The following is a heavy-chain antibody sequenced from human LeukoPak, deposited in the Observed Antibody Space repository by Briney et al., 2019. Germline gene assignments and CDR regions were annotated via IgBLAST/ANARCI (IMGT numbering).Heavy chain of an antibody. CDR1: SGSISHYY. Sequence: SETLSLTCTVSSGSISHYYWSWIRQPPGEGLEWIGYIYYSGSTDYNPSLKSRVTISIDTSKNQFSLKLSSVTAADTALYYCARGAVGYSYGAFFDYWGQGTLVTVSS. CDR2: IYYSGST. CDR3: ARGAVGYSYGAFFDY. J-gene: IGHJ4*02. D-gene: IGHD5-18*01. V-gene: IGHV4-59*01.